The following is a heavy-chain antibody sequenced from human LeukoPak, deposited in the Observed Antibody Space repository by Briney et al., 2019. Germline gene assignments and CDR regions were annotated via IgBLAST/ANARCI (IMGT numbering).Heavy chain of an antibody. CDR3: ARGIRMVRGVPPVYYFDY. D-gene: IGHD3-10*01. CDR1: GGTFSSYA. V-gene: IGHV1-8*02. Sequence: ASVKVSCKASGGTFSSYAISWVRQATGQGLEWMGWMNPNSGNTGYAQKFQGRVTMTRNTSISTAYMELSGLRSEDTAVYYCARGIRMVRGVPPVYYFDYWGQGTLVTVSS. J-gene: IGHJ4*02. CDR2: MNPNSGNT.